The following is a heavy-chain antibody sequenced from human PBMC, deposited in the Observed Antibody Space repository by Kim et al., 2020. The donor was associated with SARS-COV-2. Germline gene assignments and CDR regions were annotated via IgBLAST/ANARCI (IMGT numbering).Heavy chain of an antibody. J-gene: IGHJ6*02. V-gene: IGHV3-30-3*01. Sequence: GGSLRLSCAASGFTFSSYAMHWVRQAPGKGLEWVAVISYDGSNKYYADSVKGRFTISRDNSKNTLYLQMNSLRAEDTAVYYCARDKRGYYGSGSAYYYGMDVWGQGTTVTVSS. D-gene: IGHD3-10*01. CDR2: ISYDGSNK. CDR1: GFTFSSYA. CDR3: ARDKRGYYGSGSAYYYGMDV.